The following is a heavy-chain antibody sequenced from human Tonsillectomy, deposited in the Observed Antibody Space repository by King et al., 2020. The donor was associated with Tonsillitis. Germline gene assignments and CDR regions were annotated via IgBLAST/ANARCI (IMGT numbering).Heavy chain of an antibody. CDR3: AKNSVGAQSWFDY. CDR2: ISVSWGSI. CDR1: GFTFSSYA. J-gene: IGHJ4*02. D-gene: IGHD1-26*01. V-gene: IGHV3-23*04. Sequence: VQLVESGGGLVQPGGSLRLSCAASGFTFSSYAMSWVRQAPGKGLEWVSAISVSWGSIYYADSVKGRFTISRDNSKNTLYLQMNSLGAEDKAVYYCAKNSVGAQSWFDYWGQGTLVTVSS.